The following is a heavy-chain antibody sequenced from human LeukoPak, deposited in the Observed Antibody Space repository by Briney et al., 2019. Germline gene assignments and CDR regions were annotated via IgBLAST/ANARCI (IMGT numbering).Heavy chain of an antibody. J-gene: IGHJ3*02. CDR2: IYTSGST. D-gene: IGHD3-10*01. V-gene: IGHV4-61*02. CDR3: ARDSQLATMVRGVMQPPSAFDI. Sequence: PSQTLSLTCTVSGGSISSGSYYWSWIRQPAGKGLEWIGRIYTSGSTNYNPSLKSRVTISVDTSKNQFSLKLSSVTAADTAVYYCARDSQLATMVRGVMQPPSAFDIWGQGTMVTVSS. CDR1: GGSISSGSYY.